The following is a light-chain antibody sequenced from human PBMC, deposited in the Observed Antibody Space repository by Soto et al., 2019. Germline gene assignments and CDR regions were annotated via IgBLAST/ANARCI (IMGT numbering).Light chain of an antibody. CDR3: SSYTSSSTYV. V-gene: IGLV2-18*02. Sequence: QSVLTQPPSVSGSPGQSVTISFTGNSSDVGSYNRVSWYQQSPGTAPKLMIYEVSNRPSGVPDRFSGSKSGNTASLTISGLQAEDEADYYCSSYTSSSTYVFGTGTKVTVL. CDR1: SSDVGSYNR. CDR2: EVS. J-gene: IGLJ1*01.